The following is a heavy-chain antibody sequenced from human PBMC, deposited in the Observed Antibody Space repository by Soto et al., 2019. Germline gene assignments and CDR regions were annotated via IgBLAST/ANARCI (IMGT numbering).Heavy chain of an antibody. J-gene: IGHJ5*02. CDR2: IYYSGST. V-gene: IGHV4-31*03. Sequence: QVQLQESGPGLVKPSQTLSLTCTVSGGSISSGGYYWSWIRQHPGKGLEWIGYIYYSGSTYYNPSLKSRVTISVDTSKNQFSLKLSSVTAADTAVYYCARGPRVTGTTVDQTPRGNWFDPWGQGTLVTVSS. CDR1: GGSISSGGYY. D-gene: IGHD1-20*01. CDR3: ARGPRVTGTTVDQTPRGNWFDP.